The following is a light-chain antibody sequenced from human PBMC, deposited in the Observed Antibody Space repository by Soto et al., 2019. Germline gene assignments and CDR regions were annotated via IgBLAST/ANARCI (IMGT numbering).Light chain of an antibody. CDR3: QQYDGYPWT. V-gene: IGKV1-5*03. CDR2: KAS. Sequence: DIQMTQSPSTLSASVGDRVIITCRASQSVGSWLAWYQQKPGKAPKLLIYKASSLESGVPSRFSGRRSGTEFTLTISSLQPDDFATYYCQQYDGYPWTFGQGTKVEIK. J-gene: IGKJ1*01. CDR1: QSVGSW.